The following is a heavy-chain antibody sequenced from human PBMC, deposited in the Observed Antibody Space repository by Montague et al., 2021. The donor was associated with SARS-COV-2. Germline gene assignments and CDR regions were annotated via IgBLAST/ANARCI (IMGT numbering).Heavy chain of an antibody. CDR2: IYSGGST. D-gene: IGHD3-22*01. Sequence: SLRLSCAASGFAVSSNYMSWVRQAPGKGLEWVSVIYSGGSTYYADSVKGRFTISRDNSKNTLYLQMNSLRAEDTAVYYCARGYYDSSGYYATVVVHWGQGTLVTVSS. CDR1: GFAVSSNY. CDR3: ARGYYDSSGYYATVVVH. J-gene: IGHJ4*02. V-gene: IGHV3-66*01.